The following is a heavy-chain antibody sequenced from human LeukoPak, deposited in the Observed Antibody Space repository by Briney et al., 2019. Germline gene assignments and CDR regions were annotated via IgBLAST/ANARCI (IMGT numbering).Heavy chain of an antibody. Sequence: PGGSLRLSCEVSGLSFSSSSMNWVRQAPGKGLEWVSYISSSSSTIYYADSVKGRFTISRDNAKNSLYLQMNSLRAEDTAVYYCARVTGIAAAYPWGQGTLVTVSS. CDR1: GLSFSSSS. J-gene: IGHJ5*02. CDR3: ARVTGIAAAYP. CDR2: ISSSSSTI. D-gene: IGHD6-13*01. V-gene: IGHV3-48*01.